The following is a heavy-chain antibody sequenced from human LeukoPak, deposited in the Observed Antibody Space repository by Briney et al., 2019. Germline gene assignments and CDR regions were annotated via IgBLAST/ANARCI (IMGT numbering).Heavy chain of an antibody. CDR2: ISSSSSYI. CDR3: ARLEFRGSGSYYNVVWTHPDY. J-gene: IGHJ4*02. D-gene: IGHD3-10*01. Sequence: ETLSLTCTVSGGSISSSSSYWGWIRQPPGKGLEWVSSISSSSSYIYYADSVKGRFTISRDNAKNSLYLQMNSLRAEDTAVYYCARLEFRGSGSYYNVVWTHPDYWGQGTLVTVSS. CDR1: GGSISSSS. V-gene: IGHV3-21*01.